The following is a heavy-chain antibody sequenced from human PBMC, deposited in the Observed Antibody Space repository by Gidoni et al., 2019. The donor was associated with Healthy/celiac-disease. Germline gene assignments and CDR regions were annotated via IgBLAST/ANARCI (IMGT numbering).Heavy chain of an antibody. CDR1: GYTLTELS. V-gene: IGHV1-24*01. CDR3: ATDGQQLRGAGYYYGMDV. J-gene: IGHJ6*02. D-gene: IGHD6-13*01. Sequence: QVQLVQSGAEVKKPGASVKVSCKVSGYTLTELSMHWVRQAPGKGLEWMGGFDPEDGETIYAQKFQGRVTMTEDTSTDTAYMELSSLRSEDTAVYYCATDGQQLRGAGYYYGMDVWGQGTTVTVSS. CDR2: FDPEDGET.